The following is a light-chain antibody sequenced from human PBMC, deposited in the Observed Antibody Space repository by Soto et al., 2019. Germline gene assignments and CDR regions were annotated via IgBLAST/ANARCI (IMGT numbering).Light chain of an antibody. CDR3: QQYLCSPRT. Sequence: DIVMTQSQASLAVSLGERATINCKSSQSLIYIANNKNCLAWYQQKPGQPPKLLIYWASTRESGVPDRFSGSGSGTDFTLTISSLQAEDVAVYYCQQYLCSPRTLGQGTKVDVK. V-gene: IGKV4-1*01. J-gene: IGKJ1*01. CDR1: QSLIYIANNKNC. CDR2: WAS.